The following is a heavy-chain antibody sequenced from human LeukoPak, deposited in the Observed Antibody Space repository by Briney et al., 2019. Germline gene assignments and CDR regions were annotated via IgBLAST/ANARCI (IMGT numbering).Heavy chain of an antibody. CDR1: GFTFSSYG. Sequence: PGGSLRLSCAASGFTFSSYGMHRVRQAPGKGLEWVAVISYDGSNKYYADSVKGRFTISRDNSKNTLYLQMNSLRAEDTAVYYWSTRPPPPTTHLSWGQGTLVTVSS. J-gene: IGHJ4*02. CDR2: ISYDGSNK. CDR3: STRPPPPTTHLS. V-gene: IGHV3-30*03. D-gene: IGHD1-1*01.